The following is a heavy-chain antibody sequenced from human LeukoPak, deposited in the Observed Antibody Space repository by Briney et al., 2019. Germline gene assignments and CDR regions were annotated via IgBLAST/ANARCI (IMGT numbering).Heavy chain of an antibody. Sequence: PGGSLRLSCAASGFIFSSYAMSWVRQAPGKGLEWVSAISGSGGNTYYAGSVKGRFTISRDNSRNTLYLQMNSLRVEDTAVYYCAEDLGMGGGSCFHHWGQGILVTVSS. V-gene: IGHV3-23*01. D-gene: IGHD2-15*01. J-gene: IGHJ5*02. CDR3: AEDLGMGGGSCFHH. CDR1: GFIFSSYA. CDR2: ISGSGGNT.